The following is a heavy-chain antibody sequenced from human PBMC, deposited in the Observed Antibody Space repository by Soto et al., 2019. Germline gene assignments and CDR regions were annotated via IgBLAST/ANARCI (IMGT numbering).Heavy chain of an antibody. CDR2: IDPSDSYT. J-gene: IGHJ6*02. CDR3: AREEIAATGNYYYYYGMDV. V-gene: IGHV5-10-1*01. Sequence: ESLKISCKGSGYSFTSYWISWVRQMPGKGLEWMGRIDPSDSYTNYSPSFQGHVTISADKSISTAYLQWSSLKASDTAMYYCAREEIAATGNYYYYYGMDVWGQGTTVTVSS. D-gene: IGHD6-13*01. CDR1: GYSFTSYW.